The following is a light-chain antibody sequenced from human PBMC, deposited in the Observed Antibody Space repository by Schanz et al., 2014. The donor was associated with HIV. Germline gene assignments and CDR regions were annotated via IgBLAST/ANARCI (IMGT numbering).Light chain of an antibody. V-gene: IGKV3-20*01. J-gene: IGKJ4*01. Sequence: ETVLTQSPGSLSLSPGERATLSCRASQSVGGSQLAWFQLKRGQPPRLLIYATSFRAVGIPDRFSGSGSGTGFTLTISRLEPEDVATYYCQRYNIAPLTFGGGTRVDIK. CDR3: QRYNIAPLT. CDR1: QSVGGSQ. CDR2: ATS.